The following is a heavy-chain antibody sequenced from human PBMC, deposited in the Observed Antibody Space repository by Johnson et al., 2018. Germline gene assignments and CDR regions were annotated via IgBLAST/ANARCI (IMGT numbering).Heavy chain of an antibody. Sequence: QVQLQESGPGLVKPSGTXSLTCAVSGGSIRSSNWWSWVRQPPGKGLAWIGEIYHSGSPNYNPSLKSRVTISVDNSKNQFPLKLSSVTAGDTAVYYCARVGRITMSQPYYMDVWGKGTTVTVSS. CDR3: ARVGRITMSQPYYMDV. J-gene: IGHJ6*03. CDR1: GGSIRSSNW. V-gene: IGHV4-4*02. D-gene: IGHD3-10*02. CDR2: IYHSGSP.